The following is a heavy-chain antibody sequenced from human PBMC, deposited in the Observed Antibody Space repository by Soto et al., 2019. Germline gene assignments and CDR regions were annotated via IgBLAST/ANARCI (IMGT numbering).Heavy chain of an antibody. J-gene: IGHJ5*02. CDR2: FYSSGSI. D-gene: IGHD6-19*01. Sequence: PSETLSLTFFVSGYSITAGGYYWSWIRQHPGKGLEWIGSFYSSGSIIYNPSLRSRVSISGDTSSNQFSVSLTSVTAADTARYYCARMYSSGSGWFHPWGQGTLVTVSS. V-gene: IGHV4-31*03. CDR1: GYSITAGGYY. CDR3: ARMYSSGSGWFHP.